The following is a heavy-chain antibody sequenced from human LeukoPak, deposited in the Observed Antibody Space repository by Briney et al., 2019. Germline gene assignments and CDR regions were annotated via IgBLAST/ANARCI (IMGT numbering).Heavy chain of an antibody. CDR3: ARGTTPLYYFDY. Sequence: SETLSLTCAVYGGSFSGYYWSWIRQPPGKGLEWIGEINHSGSTNYSPSLKSRVTISVDTSKNQFSLKLSSVTAADTAVYYCARGTTPLYYFDYWGQGTLVTVSS. V-gene: IGHV4-34*01. CDR2: INHSGST. CDR1: GGSFSGYY. D-gene: IGHD1-7*01. J-gene: IGHJ4*02.